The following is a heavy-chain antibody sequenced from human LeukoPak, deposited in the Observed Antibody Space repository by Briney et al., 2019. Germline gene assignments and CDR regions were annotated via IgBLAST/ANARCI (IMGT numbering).Heavy chain of an antibody. Sequence: PSETLSLTCTVSGGSISSYYWRWIRQPPGKGLEWIGYIYYSGSTNYNPSLKSRVTISVDTSKNQFSLKLSSVTAADTAVYYCARAPRGVAFDIWGQGTMVTVSS. CDR2: IYYSGST. V-gene: IGHV4-59*01. CDR3: ARAPRGVAFDI. CDR1: GGSISSYY. J-gene: IGHJ3*02.